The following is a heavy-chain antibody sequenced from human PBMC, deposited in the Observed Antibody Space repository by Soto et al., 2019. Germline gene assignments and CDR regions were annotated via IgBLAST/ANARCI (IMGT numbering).Heavy chain of an antibody. CDR3: AHRLTYSHFWSGYDAAFDI. CDR2: LYWDDDK. D-gene: IGHD3-3*01. J-gene: IGHJ3*02. V-gene: IGHV2-5*02. Sequence: QITLKESGPTLVKPTQTLTLTGTFSGFSLSTSGVGVGWIRQPPGKALEWLALLYWDDDKRYSPSLKSRLTLTTDTAKNQVVLTMTNMDPVYTATYYCAHRLTYSHFWSGYDAAFDIWGQGTMVTVSS. CDR1: GFSLSTSGVG.